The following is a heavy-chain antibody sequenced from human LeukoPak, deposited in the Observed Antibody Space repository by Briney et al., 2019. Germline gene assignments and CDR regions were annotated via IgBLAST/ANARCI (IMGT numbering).Heavy chain of an antibody. Sequence: GGSLRLSCAASGFTFSSYWMSWVRQAPGKGLEWVANIKQDGSEKYYVDSVKGRFTISRDNAKNSLYLQMNSLRAEDTAVYYCARVALTGYYWESYGDAFDIWGQGTMVTVSS. V-gene: IGHV3-7*01. CDR1: GFTFSSYW. CDR3: ARVALTGYYWESYGDAFDI. D-gene: IGHD3-9*01. CDR2: IKQDGSEK. J-gene: IGHJ3*02.